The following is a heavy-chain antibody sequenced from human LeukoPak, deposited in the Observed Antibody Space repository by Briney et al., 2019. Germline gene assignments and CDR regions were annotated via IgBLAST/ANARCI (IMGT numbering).Heavy chain of an antibody. CDR2: ISAYNGNT. CDR1: GGTFSSYA. Sequence: GASVKVSCKASGGTFSSYAISWVRQAPGQGLEWMGWISAYNGNTNYAQKLQGRVTMTTDTSTSTAYMELRSLRSDDTAVYYCARDSSRPENWFDPWGQGTLVTVSS. CDR3: ARDSSRPENWFDP. V-gene: IGHV1-18*01. J-gene: IGHJ5*02.